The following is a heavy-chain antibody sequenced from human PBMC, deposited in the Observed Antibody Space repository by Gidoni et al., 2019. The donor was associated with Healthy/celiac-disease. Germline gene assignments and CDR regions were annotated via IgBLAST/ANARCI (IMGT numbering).Heavy chain of an antibody. CDR2: ISGSGGST. Sequence: EVQLLESGGGLVQPGGSLRLSCAASGFTFSSYAMGWVRQAPGKGLEWVSAISGSGGSTYYAYSVKGRFTISRDNSKNTLYLQMNSLRAEDTAVYYCAKFQLVRRFQLGAYFDYWGQGTLVTVSS. V-gene: IGHV3-23*01. J-gene: IGHJ4*02. D-gene: IGHD6-6*01. CDR3: AKFQLVRRFQLGAYFDY. CDR1: GFTFSSYA.